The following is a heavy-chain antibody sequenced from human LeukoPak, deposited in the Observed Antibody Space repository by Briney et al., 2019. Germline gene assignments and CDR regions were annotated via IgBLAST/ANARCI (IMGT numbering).Heavy chain of an antibody. CDR3: ARGTLSRFDY. V-gene: IGHV3-21*01. CDR1: GFTFSSYS. Sequence: GGSLRLSCAASGFTFSSYSMNWVRQAPGKGLELVSSISSSSSYIYYADSMKGRFTISRDNAKNSLYLQMNSLRAEDTAVYYCARGTLSRFDYWGQGTPVTVSS. CDR2: ISSSSSYI. J-gene: IGHJ4*02.